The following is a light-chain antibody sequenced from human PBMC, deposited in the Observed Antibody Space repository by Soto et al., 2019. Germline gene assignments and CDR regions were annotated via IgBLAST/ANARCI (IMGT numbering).Light chain of an antibody. CDR1: QSVSSY. CDR3: QQRSNWPPIT. V-gene: IGKV3-11*01. Sequence: EVVLTQSPGTLSLSPGDRAPLSGRASQSVSSYLAWYQQKPGQAPRLLIYDASNRATGIPARFSGSGSGTDFTLTISSLEPEDFAVYYCQQRSNWPPITFGQGTRLEIK. J-gene: IGKJ5*01. CDR2: DAS.